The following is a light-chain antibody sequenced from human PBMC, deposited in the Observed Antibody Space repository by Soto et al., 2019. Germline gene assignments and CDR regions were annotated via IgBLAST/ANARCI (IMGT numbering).Light chain of an antibody. J-gene: IGLJ2*01. CDR1: SSDVGGYNY. Sequence: QSVLTQPASVSGSPGQSITISCTGTSSDVGGYNYVSWYQQHPGKDPQLMIYDVSNRPSGVSNRFSCSKSGNTASLTISWRQAEDGADYYCSSYTSSSTRVVFGGGTKLTVL. CDR2: DVS. CDR3: SSYTSSSTRVV. V-gene: IGLV2-14*01.